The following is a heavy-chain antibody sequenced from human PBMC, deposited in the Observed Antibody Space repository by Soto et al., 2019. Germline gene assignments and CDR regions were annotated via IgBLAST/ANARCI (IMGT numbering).Heavy chain of an antibody. CDR1: GGTFSSYA. Sequence: EASVKVSCKASGGTFSSYAISWVRQAPGQGLEWVGGIIPIFGTANYAQKFQGRVTITADESTSTAYMELSSLRSEDTAVYYCARDLGYSQEVGWFDPWGQGTLVTVSS. CDR3: ARDLGYSQEVGWFDP. D-gene: IGHD5-18*01. CDR2: IIPIFGTA. J-gene: IGHJ5*02. V-gene: IGHV1-69*13.